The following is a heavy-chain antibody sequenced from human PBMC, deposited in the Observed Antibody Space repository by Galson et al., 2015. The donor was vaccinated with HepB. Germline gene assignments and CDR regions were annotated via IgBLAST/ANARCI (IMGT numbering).Heavy chain of an antibody. V-gene: IGHV3-30-3*02. J-gene: IGHJ6*02. CDR3: AQDFTHCYGSGSYFVGTCV. D-gene: IGHD3-10*01. CDR1: GFSFSYFP. Sequence: SLRLSCAASGFSFSYFPMHWVRQAPGKGLDWVAVISYTGKYIDYTDSGKGRFTISRDNSKNALYLQMNSLRVEDTALYYCAQDFTHCYGSGSYFVGTCVWGQGTTVTVSS. CDR2: ISYTGKYI.